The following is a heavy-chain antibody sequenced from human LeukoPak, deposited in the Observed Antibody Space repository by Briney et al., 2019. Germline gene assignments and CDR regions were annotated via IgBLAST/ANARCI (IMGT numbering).Heavy chain of an antibody. CDR2: INRGGST. CDR1: GGSFSGYY. J-gene: IGHJ6*02. CDR3: ARATYYYYYGMDV. Sequence: PSETLSLTCAVYGGSFSGYYWGWIRQPPGKGLEWIGEINRGGSTNYNPSLKSRVTISVDTSKNQFSLKLSSVTAADTAVYYCARATYYYYYGMDVWGQGTTVTVSS. V-gene: IGHV4-34*01.